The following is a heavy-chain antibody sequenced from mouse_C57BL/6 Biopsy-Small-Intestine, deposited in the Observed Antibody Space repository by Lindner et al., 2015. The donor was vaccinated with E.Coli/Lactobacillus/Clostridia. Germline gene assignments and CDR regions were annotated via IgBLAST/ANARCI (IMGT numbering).Heavy chain of an antibody. J-gene: IGHJ4*01. CDR1: GYSFTGYL. Sequence: VQLQESGPELVKPGASVKISCKASGYSFTGYLMSWVKRSHGKSLEWIGRINPYNGDTLYNQKFKGRATFTVDKLSTTAHMELRSLTSEDSAVYYCARTGNYVRAAMDYWGQGTSVTVSS. V-gene: IGHV1-20*01. D-gene: IGHD1-1*01. CDR3: ARTGNYVRAAMDY. CDR2: INPYNGDT.